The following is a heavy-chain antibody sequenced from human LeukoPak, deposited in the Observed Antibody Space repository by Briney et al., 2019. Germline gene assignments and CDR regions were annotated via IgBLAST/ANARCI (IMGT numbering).Heavy chain of an antibody. Sequence: SETLSLTCTVSGGSISSGGYYWSWIRQHPGKGLEWIGYIYYSGSTYYNPSLKIRVTISVDTSKNQFSLKLSSVTAADTAVYYCAREVSSGGYDAFDIWGQGTMVTVSS. CDR2: IYYSGST. V-gene: IGHV4-31*03. D-gene: IGHD5-12*01. CDR1: GGSISSGGYY. CDR3: AREVSSGGYDAFDI. J-gene: IGHJ3*02.